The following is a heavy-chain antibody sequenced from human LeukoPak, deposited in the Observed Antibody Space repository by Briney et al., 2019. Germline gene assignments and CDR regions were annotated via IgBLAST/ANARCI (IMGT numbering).Heavy chain of an antibody. J-gene: IGHJ3*02. CDR2: ISSSTII. CDR1: GFTFSSYE. CDR3: GASRQYVGAFDI. Sequence: GGSLRLSCAASGFTFSSYELYWVRQAPGKGLEWISYISSSTIIKYADSVRGRFTISRDDARESLYLQMSSLRADDTAIYYCGASRQYVGAFDIWGQGTLVTVSS. D-gene: IGHD3-16*01. V-gene: IGHV3-48*03.